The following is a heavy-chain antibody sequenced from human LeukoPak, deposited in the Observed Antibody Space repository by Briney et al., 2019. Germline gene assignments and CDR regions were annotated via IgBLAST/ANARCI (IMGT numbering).Heavy chain of an antibody. J-gene: IGHJ3*02. CDR1: GGSISSGDYY. CDR3: ASARNDAFDI. CDR2: IYYSGST. Sequence: SETLSLTCTVSGGSISSGDYYWSWIRQPPGKGLEWIGYIYYSGSTYYNPSLKSRVTISVDTSKNQFSLKLSSVTAADTAVYYCASARNDAFDIWGQGQWSPSLQ. V-gene: IGHV4-30-4*01.